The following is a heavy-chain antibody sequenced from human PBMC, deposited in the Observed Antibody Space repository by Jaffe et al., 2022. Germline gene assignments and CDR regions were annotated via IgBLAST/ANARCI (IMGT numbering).Heavy chain of an antibody. CDR1: GFTFSSYA. J-gene: IGHJ6*03. D-gene: IGHD4-17*01. Sequence: EVQLLESGGGLVQPGGSLRLSCAASGFTFSSYAMSWVRQAPGKGLEWVSAISGSGGSTYYADSVKGRFTISRDNSKNTLYLQMNSLRAEDTAVYYCAKEPLGSDYRLYYYYYMDVWGKGTTVTVSS. CDR3: AKEPLGSDYRLYYYYYMDV. CDR2: ISGSGGST. V-gene: IGHV3-23*01.